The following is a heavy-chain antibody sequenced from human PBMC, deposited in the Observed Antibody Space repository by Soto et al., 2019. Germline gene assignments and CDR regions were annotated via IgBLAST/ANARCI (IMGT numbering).Heavy chain of an antibody. CDR2: ISAYNGNT. Sequence: ASVKVSCKASGYTFTSYGISWVRQAPGQGLEWMGWISAYNGNTNYAQKLQGRVTMTTDTSTSTAYMELRSLRSDDTAVYYCARDGRYCSGGSCYSRWFDPWGQGTLVTVS. D-gene: IGHD2-15*01. CDR3: ARDGRYCSGGSCYSRWFDP. V-gene: IGHV1-18*01. J-gene: IGHJ5*02. CDR1: GYTFTSYG.